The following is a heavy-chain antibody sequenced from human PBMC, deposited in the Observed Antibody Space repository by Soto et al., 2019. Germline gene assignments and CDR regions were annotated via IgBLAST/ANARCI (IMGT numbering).Heavy chain of an antibody. Sequence: AASVKVSCKASGYTFTSYCMHWVRQAPGQGLEWMGIINPSDGSTNYAQKFQGRVTMTRDTSTSTAYMELRSLRSDDTAVYYCARDAHDYGDRWPLDYWGQGTLVTVSS. D-gene: IGHD4-17*01. J-gene: IGHJ4*02. CDR2: INPSDGST. CDR3: ARDAHDYGDRWPLDY. CDR1: GYTFTSYC. V-gene: IGHV1-46*01.